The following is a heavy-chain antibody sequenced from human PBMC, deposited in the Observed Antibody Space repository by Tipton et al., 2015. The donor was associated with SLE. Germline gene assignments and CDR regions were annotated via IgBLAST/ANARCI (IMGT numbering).Heavy chain of an antibody. D-gene: IGHD3-10*01. CDR2: IYYSVAT. CDR3: AKYASGTMFEY. CDR1: GASISTHY. Sequence: TLSLTCTVSGASISTHYWSWIRQPPGTGLEWIGSIYYSVATHYNPSLKSRVTISADTSKNQFSLRLTSVTAADTAVYCCAKYASGTMFEYWGQGTLVTVSS. J-gene: IGHJ4*02. V-gene: IGHV4-59*05.